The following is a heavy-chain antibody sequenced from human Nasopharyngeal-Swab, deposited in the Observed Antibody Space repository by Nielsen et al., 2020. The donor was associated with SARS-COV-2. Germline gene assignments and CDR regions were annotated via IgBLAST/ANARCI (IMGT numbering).Heavy chain of an antibody. D-gene: IGHD5-24*01. CDR2: IYYSGST. Sequence: SETLSLTCTVSGGSISSYYWSWIRQPAGKGLEWIGHIYYSGSTNYNPSLKSRVTISVDTSKNQFSLKLSSVTAADTAVYYCARGEMATTSFDYWGQGTLVTVSS. V-gene: IGHV4-59*01. CDR3: ARGEMATTSFDY. J-gene: IGHJ4*02. CDR1: GGSISSYY.